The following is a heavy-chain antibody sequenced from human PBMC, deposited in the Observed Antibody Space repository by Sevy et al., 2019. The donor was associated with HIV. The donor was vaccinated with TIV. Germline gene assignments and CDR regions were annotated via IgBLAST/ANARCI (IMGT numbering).Heavy chain of an antibody. CDR1: GDTFNTYS. J-gene: IGHJ4*02. Sequence: ASVTVSCKASGDTFNTYSITWVRQAPGQGLEWMGGIIPKFRKADYQQNFQGRVTVTADKSTSTVYLYLSSLRYDDTAVYYCAVREAAAGPDYWGQGTLVTVSS. D-gene: IGHD6-13*01. V-gene: IGHV1-69*06. CDR3: AVREAAAGPDY. CDR2: IIPKFRKA.